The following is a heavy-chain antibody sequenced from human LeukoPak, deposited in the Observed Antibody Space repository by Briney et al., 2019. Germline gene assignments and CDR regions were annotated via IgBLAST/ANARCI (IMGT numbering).Heavy chain of an antibody. J-gene: IGHJ2*01. V-gene: IGHV3-48*01. CDR1: GFTFSSYS. CDR2: ISSSSSTI. CDR3: ARELISTTWRGNRSYFDL. D-gene: IGHD1-1*01. Sequence: GGSLRLSCAASGFTFSSYSMNWVRQAPGKGLEWVSYISSSSSTIYYADSVKGRFTISRDNSKNTLYLQMNSLRAEDTAVYYCARELISTTWRGNRSYFDLWGRGTLVTVSS.